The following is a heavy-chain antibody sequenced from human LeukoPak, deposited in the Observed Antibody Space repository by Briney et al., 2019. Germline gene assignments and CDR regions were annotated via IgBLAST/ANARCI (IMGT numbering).Heavy chain of an antibody. CDR2: IYSGGST. V-gene: IGHV3-53*01. CDR1: GFTVSSNY. D-gene: IGHD2-15*01. CDR3: ARDIVVVVAPPEEYYYMDV. Sequence: GGSQTPSCAASGFTVSSNYMSWVRQAPGKGLEWVSVIYSGGSTYYADSVKGRFTISRDNSKNTLYLQMKSLRAEDTAVYYCARDIVVVVAPPEEYYYMDVWGKGATVTVSS. J-gene: IGHJ6*03.